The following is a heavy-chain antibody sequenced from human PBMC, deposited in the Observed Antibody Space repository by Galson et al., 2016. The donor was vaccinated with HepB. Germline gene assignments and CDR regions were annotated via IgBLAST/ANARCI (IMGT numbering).Heavy chain of an antibody. CDR2: SGSGGPT. J-gene: IGHJ4*02. CDR1: GFTFSSYA. Sequence: SCAASGFTFSSYAMSWVRQAPGKGLEWVSSSGSGGPTYYADSAKGRFTISRDNSKNTLFLQMHSLRADDTAVYYCAKSVLEYDILTGYYRRGADYWGQGTLVTVSS. V-gene: IGHV3-23*01. D-gene: IGHD3-9*01. CDR3: AKSVLEYDILTGYYRRGADY.